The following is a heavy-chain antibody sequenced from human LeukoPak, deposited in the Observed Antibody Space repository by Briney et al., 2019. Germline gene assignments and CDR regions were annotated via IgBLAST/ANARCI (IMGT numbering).Heavy chain of an antibody. CDR2: MNPNSGNT. V-gene: IGHV1-8*01. CDR3: ARGVRFLEWFGRGQRTIYYMDV. D-gene: IGHD3-3*01. CDR1: GYTFTSYD. J-gene: IGHJ6*03. Sequence: ASVKVSCKASGYTFTSYDINWVRQATGQGLEWMGWMNPNSGNTGYAQKFQGRDTMTRNTSISTAYMELSSLRSEDTAVYYCARGVRFLEWFGRGQRTIYYMDVWGKGTTVTVSS.